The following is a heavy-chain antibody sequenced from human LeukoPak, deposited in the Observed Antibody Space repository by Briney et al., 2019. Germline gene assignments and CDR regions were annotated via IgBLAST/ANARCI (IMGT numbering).Heavy chain of an antibody. V-gene: IGHV3-9*01. CDR2: ISWNSGSI. Sequence: GGSLRLSCAASGFTFDDYAMHWVRRAPGKGLEWVSGISWNSGSIGYADSVKGRFTISRDNAKNSLYLQMNSLRAEDTALYYCTKAAGYSSSWYYFDYWGQGTLVTVSS. CDR3: TKAAGYSSSWYYFDY. D-gene: IGHD6-13*01. CDR1: GFTFDDYA. J-gene: IGHJ4*02.